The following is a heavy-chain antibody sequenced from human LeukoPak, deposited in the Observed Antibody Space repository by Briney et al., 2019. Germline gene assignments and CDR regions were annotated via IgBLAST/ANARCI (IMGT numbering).Heavy chain of an antibody. CDR3: AKGKDDSSGWYFFH. CDR2: ISGSGGST. Sequence: SGGSLRLSCAASGFTFSSYAMNWVRQAPGKGLEWVSAISGSGGSTYYADSVKGRFTISRDNSKNTLYLQMNSLRAEDTAVYYCAKGKDDSSGWYFFHWGQGTLVTVSS. V-gene: IGHV3-23*01. D-gene: IGHD6-19*01. CDR1: GFTFSSYA. J-gene: IGHJ4*02.